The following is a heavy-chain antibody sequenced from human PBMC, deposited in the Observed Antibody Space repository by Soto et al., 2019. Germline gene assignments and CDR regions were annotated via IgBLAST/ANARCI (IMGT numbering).Heavy chain of an antibody. V-gene: IGHV3-64*01. D-gene: IGHD6-25*01. CDR1: GFTFSSYA. CDR2: INTNGGTT. J-gene: IGHJ4*02. Sequence: EVQLVESGGGLVQPGGSLRLSCAASGFTFSSYAMHWVRQAPGKGLEYVSVINTNGGTTYYANSVKGRFTISRDNSKNTLYLQMGSRSAEGMAVYYWAGGSNGYHFDYWGQGTLVTVSS. CDR3: AGGSNGYHFDY.